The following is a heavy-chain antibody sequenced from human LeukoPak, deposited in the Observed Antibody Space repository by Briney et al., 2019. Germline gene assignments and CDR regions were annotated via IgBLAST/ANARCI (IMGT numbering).Heavy chain of an antibody. CDR1: GYTFTSYY. Sequence: ASVKVSCKASGYTFTSYYMHWVRQAPGQGLEWMGIINPSGGSTSYAQKFQGRVTMTRDMSTSTVYMELSSLRSEDTAVYYCARDPSRYDFWSGYTDYWGQGTLVTVSS. CDR2: INPSGGST. D-gene: IGHD3-3*01. V-gene: IGHV1-46*01. CDR3: ARDPSRYDFWSGYTDY. J-gene: IGHJ4*02.